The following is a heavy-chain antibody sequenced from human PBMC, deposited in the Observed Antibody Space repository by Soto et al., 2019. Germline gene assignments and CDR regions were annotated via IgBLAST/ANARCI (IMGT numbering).Heavy chain of an antibody. Sequence: PSETLSLTCAVYGGSFSGYYWSWIRQPPWKGLEWIGEINHSGSTNYNPSLKSRVTISVDTSKNQFSLKLSSVTAADTAVYCCARVIVVVTTRHFDYWGQGTLVTVSS. J-gene: IGHJ4*02. CDR3: ARVIVVVTTRHFDY. CDR1: GGSFSGYY. V-gene: IGHV4-34*01. D-gene: IGHD3-22*01. CDR2: INHSGST.